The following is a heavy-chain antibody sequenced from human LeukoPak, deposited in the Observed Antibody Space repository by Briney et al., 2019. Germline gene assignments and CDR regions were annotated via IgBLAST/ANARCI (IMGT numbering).Heavy chain of an antibody. J-gene: IGHJ5*02. Sequence: GGSLRLSCAASGFTFSSYWMSWVRQAPGKGLEWVANIKQDGSEKYYVDSVKGRFTISRDNAKNSVYLQMNSLRAEDTAVYYCARLRGAAVAHNWFDPWGQGTLVTVSS. D-gene: IGHD6-19*01. CDR3: ARLRGAAVAHNWFDP. CDR1: GFTFSSYW. CDR2: IKQDGSEK. V-gene: IGHV3-7*01.